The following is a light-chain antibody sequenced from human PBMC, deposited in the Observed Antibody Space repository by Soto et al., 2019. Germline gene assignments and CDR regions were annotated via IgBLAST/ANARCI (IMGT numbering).Light chain of an antibody. J-gene: IGKJ4*01. Sequence: EIVLTQSPGTLSLSPGERATLSCRASQSVGSNYLAWYQQKPGQAPRLLIYGASSGATGIPDRFSASGSGTDFTLTISRLEPEDFAVYFCQQYGSSPLTFGGGTKVEIK. CDR1: QSVGSNY. CDR2: GAS. V-gene: IGKV3-20*01. CDR3: QQYGSSPLT.